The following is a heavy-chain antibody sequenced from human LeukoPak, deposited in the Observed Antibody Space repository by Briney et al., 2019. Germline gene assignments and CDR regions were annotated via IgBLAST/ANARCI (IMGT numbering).Heavy chain of an antibody. Sequence: GGSLRLSCAASGFTFSSCAMHWVRQAPGKGLEWVALIWFDGNNKYFADSVKGRFTISRDNSKNTMYLQMNSLRAEDTAVYYCAKDLRYSLGAFDIWGQGTMVTVSS. J-gene: IGHJ3*02. CDR2: IWFDGNNK. D-gene: IGHD5-12*01. CDR1: GFTFSSCA. CDR3: AKDLRYSLGAFDI. V-gene: IGHV3-33*06.